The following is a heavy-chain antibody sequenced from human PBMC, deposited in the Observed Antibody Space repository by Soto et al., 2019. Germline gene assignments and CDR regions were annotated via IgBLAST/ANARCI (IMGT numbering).Heavy chain of an antibody. CDR1: GGSISSYY. Sequence: PSETLSLTCTVSGGSISSYYWSWIRQRPGKGLEWIGYIYYSGSTNYNPSLKSRVHISVDTSKDHFSLTLISVTAADADVYYCAREAGNGTYGMDVWGQGTTVTVSS. J-gene: IGHJ6*02. CDR3: AREAGNGTYGMDV. CDR2: IYYSGST. D-gene: IGHD1-1*01. V-gene: IGHV4-59*01.